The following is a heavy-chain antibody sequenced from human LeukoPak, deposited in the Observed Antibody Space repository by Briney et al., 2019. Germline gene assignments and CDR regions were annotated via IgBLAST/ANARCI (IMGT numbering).Heavy chain of an antibody. CDR1: GYTFTGYY. D-gene: IGHD3-10*01. CDR3: ATHGHYYGSGTFSGREEAGKNY. Sequence: ASVKVSCKASGYTFTGYYMHWVRQAPGQGLELVGWINPNSGGTNYAQKFQGRVTMTRDTSISTAYMELSSLRSEDTAVYYCATHGHYYGSGTFSGREEAGKNYWGQGTLVTVSS. V-gene: IGHV1-2*02. J-gene: IGHJ4*02. CDR2: INPNSGGT.